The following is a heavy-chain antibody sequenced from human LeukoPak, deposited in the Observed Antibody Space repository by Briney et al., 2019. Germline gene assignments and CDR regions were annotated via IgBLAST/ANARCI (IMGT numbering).Heavy chain of an antibody. V-gene: IGHV3-23*01. CDR1: GFTFSSYA. CDR3: ARGGPAFINIAVADPFDY. Sequence: GGSLRLSSAASGFTFSSYAMSWVRQAPGKGLEWVSAISGSGGSTYYADSVKGRFTISRDNSKNSLYLQMNSLRADDTAVYYCARGGPAFINIAVADPFDYWGQGTLVTVSS. CDR2: ISGSGGST. D-gene: IGHD6-19*01. J-gene: IGHJ4*02.